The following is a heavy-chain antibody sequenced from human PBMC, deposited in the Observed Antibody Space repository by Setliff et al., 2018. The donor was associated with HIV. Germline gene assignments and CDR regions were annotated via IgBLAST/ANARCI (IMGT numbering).Heavy chain of an antibody. CDR3: ARGTAYYNFWSGYSQDYYYYMDV. V-gene: IGHV4-34*01. D-gene: IGHD3-3*01. CDR1: GGSFTDYY. CDR2: INHSGST. J-gene: IGHJ6*03. Sequence: FTDIGGSFTDYYWIWIRQPPGKGLEWIGEINHSGSTKYNPSLKSRVTISVDTSKNQFSLKLSSVTAADTAVYYCARGTAYYNFWSGYSQDYYYYMDVWGKGTTVTVSS.